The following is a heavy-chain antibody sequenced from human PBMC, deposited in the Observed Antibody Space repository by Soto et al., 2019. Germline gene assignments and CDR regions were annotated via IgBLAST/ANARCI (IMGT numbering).Heavy chain of an antibody. CDR2: ISCDGSEK. J-gene: IGHJ4*02. CDR1: GFTFSRYA. Sequence: QVQLVESGGGVVQPGRSLRLSCAASGFTFSRYAIHWVRQAPGKVLEWVAVISCDGSEKYYADSVKGRFTNSRDNSKNPLQLQMDNLRGDDTAVYYCARDYGDYDSLDFWGQGTPVTVSP. CDR3: ARDYGDYDSLDF. D-gene: IGHD4-17*01. V-gene: IGHV3-30-3*01.